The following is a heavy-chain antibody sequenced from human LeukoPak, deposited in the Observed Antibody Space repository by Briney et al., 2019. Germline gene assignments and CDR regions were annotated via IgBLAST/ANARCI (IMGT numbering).Heavy chain of an antibody. V-gene: IGHV3-30*03. CDR2: ISYDGSNK. Sequence: GGSLRLSCAASGFTFSSYGMHWVRQAPGKGLEWVAVISYDGSNKYYADSVKGRFTISRDNSKNTLYLQMNSLRAEDTAVYYCARTRSRSKNWFDPWGQGTLVTVSS. CDR3: ARTRSRSKNWFDP. CDR1: GFTFSSYG. J-gene: IGHJ5*02.